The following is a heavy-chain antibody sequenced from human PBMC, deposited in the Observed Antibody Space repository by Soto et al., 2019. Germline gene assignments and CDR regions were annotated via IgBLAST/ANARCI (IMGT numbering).Heavy chain of an antibody. D-gene: IGHD5-18*01. Sequence: EVQLLESGGGLVQPGGSLRLSCAASGFTFSAYAMSWVRQTPEKGLEWVSGISASRGRTFYADSVKGRFTIFSDNSKNNLYLQMNSLGAGDTAVYYWAKDSHGYYVGGFDMWGQGTRVTVSS. CDR2: ISASRGRT. CDR3: AKDSHGYYVGGFDM. J-gene: IGHJ3*02. CDR1: GFTFSAYA. V-gene: IGHV3-23*01.